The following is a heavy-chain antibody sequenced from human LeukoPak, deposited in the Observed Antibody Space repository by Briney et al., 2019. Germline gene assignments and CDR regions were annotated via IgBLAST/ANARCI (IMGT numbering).Heavy chain of an antibody. CDR2: INPNSGGT. J-gene: IGHJ4*02. D-gene: IGHD3-3*01. Sequence: ASVKVSCKASGYTFTGYYMHWVRHAPGQGLEWMGWINPNSGGTNYAQKFQGRVTMTRDTSISTAYMELSRLRSDDTAVYYCAREVFGVVIIDPYFDYWGQGTLVTVSS. CDR1: GYTFTGYY. CDR3: AREVFGVVIIDPYFDY. V-gene: IGHV1-2*02.